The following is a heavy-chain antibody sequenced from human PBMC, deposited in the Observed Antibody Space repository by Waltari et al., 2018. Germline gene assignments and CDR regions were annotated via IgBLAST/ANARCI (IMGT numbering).Heavy chain of an antibody. D-gene: IGHD1-26*01. V-gene: IGHV4-4*07. Sequence: QVQLQESGPGLVKPSETLSLTCTVSGGSISSYYWSWIRQPAGKGLAWIGRIYTSGSTNYNPSLKSRVTMSVDTSKNQFSLKLSSVTAADTAVYYCARVNVGRSAFDIWGQGTMVTVSS. CDR3: ARVNVGRSAFDI. CDR2: IYTSGST. J-gene: IGHJ3*02. CDR1: GGSISSYY.